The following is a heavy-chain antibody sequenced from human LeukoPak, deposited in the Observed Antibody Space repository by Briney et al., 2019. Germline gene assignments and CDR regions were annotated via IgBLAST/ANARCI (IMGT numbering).Heavy chain of an antibody. Sequence: PEGSLRLSCAASGFTFSSYSMNWVRQAPGKGLEWVSSISTGSSYIYYADSLKGRFTISRDNAKNSLYLQMNSLRAEDTAVYYCARAFDYSNYHWGQGTLVTVSS. CDR3: ARAFDYSNYH. J-gene: IGHJ5*02. V-gene: IGHV3-21*01. CDR1: GFTFSSYS. CDR2: ISTGSSYI. D-gene: IGHD4-11*01.